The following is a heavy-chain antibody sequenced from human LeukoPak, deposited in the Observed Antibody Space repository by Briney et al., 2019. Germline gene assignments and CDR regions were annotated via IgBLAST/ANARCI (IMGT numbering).Heavy chain of an antibody. Sequence: KPSETLSLTCTVSGGSISSYYWGWIRQPPGKGLEWIGSIYYSGSTYYNPSLKSRVTISVDTSKNQFSLKLSSVTAADTAVYYCATSMGDIVRWAFDIWGQGTMVTVSS. J-gene: IGHJ3*02. D-gene: IGHD2-15*01. CDR2: IYYSGST. CDR1: GGSISSYY. CDR3: ATSMGDIVRWAFDI. V-gene: IGHV4-39*01.